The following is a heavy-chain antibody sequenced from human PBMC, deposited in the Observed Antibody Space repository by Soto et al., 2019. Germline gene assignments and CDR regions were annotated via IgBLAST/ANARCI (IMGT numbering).Heavy chain of an antibody. CDR2: ISYDGSNK. V-gene: IGHV3-30*18. J-gene: IGHJ6*02. Sequence: GGSLRLSCAASGFTFSSYGMHWVRQAPGKGLEWVAVISYDGSNKYYADSVKGRFTISRDNSKNTLYLQMNSLRAEDTAVYYCAKARGIADSLLGMAVWGQGTTVTVSS. D-gene: IGHD1-26*01. CDR3: AKARGIADSLLGMAV. CDR1: GFTFSSYG.